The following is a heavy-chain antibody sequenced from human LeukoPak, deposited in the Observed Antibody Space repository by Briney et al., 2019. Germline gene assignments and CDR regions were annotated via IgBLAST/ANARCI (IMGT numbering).Heavy chain of an antibody. J-gene: IGHJ5*02. V-gene: IGHV1-18*01. D-gene: IGHD2-2*01. CDR3: ARDRVGYCSSTSCRTYYNWFDP. Sequence: ASVKVSCKASGYTFTSYGISWVRQAPGQGLEWMGWISAYNGNTSYAQKLQGRVTMTTDTSTSTAYMELRSLRSDDTAVYYCARDRVGYCSSTSCRTYYNWFDPWGQGTLVTVSS. CDR2: ISAYNGNT. CDR1: GYTFTSYG.